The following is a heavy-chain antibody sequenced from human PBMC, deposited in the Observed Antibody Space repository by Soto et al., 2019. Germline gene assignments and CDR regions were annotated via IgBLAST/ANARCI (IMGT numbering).Heavy chain of an antibody. V-gene: IGHV1-2*02. D-gene: IGHD6-19*01. CDR2: IDPRNGGT. J-gene: IGHJ4*02. CDR1: GYIFSDYY. CDR3: ARVRPQWLALDY. Sequence: ASVKVSCKASGYIFSDYYIHWVRQAPGQGLEWMGWIDPRNGGTKYAQKFQDRLTMTTDTSTSTAYMELSSLRSEDTAVYYCARVRPQWLALDYWGQGTLVTVSS.